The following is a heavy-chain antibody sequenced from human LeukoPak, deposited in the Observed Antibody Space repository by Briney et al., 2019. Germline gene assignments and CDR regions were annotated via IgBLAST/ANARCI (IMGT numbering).Heavy chain of an antibody. CDR1: GYTFTNYG. J-gene: IGHJ4*02. Sequence: ASVKVSRKASGYTFTNYGISWVRQAPGRGLEWMGWISTYNGNTKYTQNLQGRVTMTTDTSTSTAYMDPTSLRSDDTAVYYCARSGHRRYYYASGPDYWGQGTLVTVSS. V-gene: IGHV1-18*01. D-gene: IGHD3-10*01. CDR2: ISTYNGNT. CDR3: ARSGHRRYYYASGPDY.